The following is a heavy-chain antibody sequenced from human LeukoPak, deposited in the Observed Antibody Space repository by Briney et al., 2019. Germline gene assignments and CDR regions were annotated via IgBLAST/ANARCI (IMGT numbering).Heavy chain of an antibody. Sequence: SETLSLTCTVSGGSISSYYWSWIRQPAGKGLEWIGRIYTSGSTNYNPSLKSRVTMSVDTSKNQFSLKLSSVTAADTAAYYCASTLRIPSMLSGYMDVWGKGTTVTVSS. J-gene: IGHJ6*03. CDR3: ASTLRIPSMLSGYMDV. D-gene: IGHD3-10*02. V-gene: IGHV4-4*07. CDR1: GGSISSYY. CDR2: IYTSGST.